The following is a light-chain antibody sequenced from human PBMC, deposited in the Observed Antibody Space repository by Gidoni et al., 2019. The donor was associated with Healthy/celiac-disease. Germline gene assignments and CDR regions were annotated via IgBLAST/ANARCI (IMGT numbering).Light chain of an antibody. Sequence: DIVMTQSPDSLSVSLGERATINCKSSQSVLYSSNNKNYLAWYQQKPGQPPKLLIYWASTRESGVPDRFSGSGSGTDFTITIRSLQDEDVAVYYCQQYYSTPITFGPGTKVDIK. CDR3: QQYYSTPIT. V-gene: IGKV4-1*01. CDR1: QSVLYSSNNKNY. CDR2: WAS. J-gene: IGKJ3*01.